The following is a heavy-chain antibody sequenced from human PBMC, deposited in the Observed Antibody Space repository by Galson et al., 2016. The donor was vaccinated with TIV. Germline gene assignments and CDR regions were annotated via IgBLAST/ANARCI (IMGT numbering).Heavy chain of an antibody. D-gene: IGHD6-19*01. CDR3: AREDHQYGSGWYSYYYYYGMDF. Sequence: QAPGKGLQCVAIISYDGNYKYYADSVKGRFTISRDNSKNTLYLQMNGLRPADTALYYCAREDHQYGSGWYSYYYYYGMDFWGQGTTVTVS. CDR2: ISYDGNYK. J-gene: IGHJ6*02. V-gene: IGHV3-30*04.